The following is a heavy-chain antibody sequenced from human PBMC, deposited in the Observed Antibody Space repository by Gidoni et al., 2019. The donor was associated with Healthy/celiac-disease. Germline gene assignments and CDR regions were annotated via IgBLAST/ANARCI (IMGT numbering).Heavy chain of an antibody. V-gene: IGHV3-9*01. D-gene: IGHD2-8*01. Sequence: EVQLVESGGGLVQHGRSLRLSCAASGFTFDAYAMHWVRQAPGKGLEWVSGISWNSGSIGYADSVKGRFTISRDNAKNSLYLQMNSLRAEDTALYYCAKENGEMAIDYWGQGTLVTVSS. J-gene: IGHJ4*02. CDR2: ISWNSGSI. CDR1: GFTFDAYA. CDR3: AKENGEMAIDY.